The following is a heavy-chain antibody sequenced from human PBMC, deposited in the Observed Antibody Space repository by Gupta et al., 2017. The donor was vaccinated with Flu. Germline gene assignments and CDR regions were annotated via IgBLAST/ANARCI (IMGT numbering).Heavy chain of an antibody. V-gene: IGHV3-30*18. Sequence: QVQLVESGGGVVQPGRSLRLSCAASGFTFSSYGMHWVRQAPGKGLEWVAVISYDGSNKYYADSVKGRFTISRDNSKNTLYLQMNSLRAEDTALYYCAKDWSLLGYCSGGSCPSSGHYYGMDVWGQGTTVTVSS. CDR2: ISYDGSNK. D-gene: IGHD2-15*01. CDR1: GFTFSSYG. J-gene: IGHJ6*02. CDR3: AKDWSLLGYCSGGSCPSSGHYYGMDV.